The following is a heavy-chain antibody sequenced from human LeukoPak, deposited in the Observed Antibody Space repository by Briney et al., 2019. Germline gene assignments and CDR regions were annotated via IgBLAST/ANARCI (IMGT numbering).Heavy chain of an antibody. CDR2: IYHSGNT. V-gene: IGHV4-30-2*01. CDR3: ARMAAAVYNWFDP. CDR1: GGSISSGGYS. Sequence: NSSETLSLTCAVSGGSISSGGYSWSWIRQPPGKGLEWIGYIYHSGNTYYNPSLKSRVTISVDRSKNQFSLKLSSVTAADTAVYYCARMAAAVYNWFDPWGQGTLVTVSS. D-gene: IGHD6-13*01. J-gene: IGHJ5*02.